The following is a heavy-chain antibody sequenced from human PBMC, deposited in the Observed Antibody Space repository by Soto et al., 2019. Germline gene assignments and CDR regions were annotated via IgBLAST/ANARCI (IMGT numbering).Heavy chain of an antibody. V-gene: IGHV3-33*01. Sequence: QVQLVESGGGVVQPGRSLRLSCAASGFTFSNYGMHWVRQAPGKGLEWVAVIWYDGSNKYYADSMKGRFTISRDNSKNTLYLQMNRLRAEDTAVYYCAREGEVVDAFDIWGQGTMVTVSS. CDR1: GFTFSNYG. CDR3: AREGEVVDAFDI. J-gene: IGHJ3*02. D-gene: IGHD3-16*01. CDR2: IWYDGSNK.